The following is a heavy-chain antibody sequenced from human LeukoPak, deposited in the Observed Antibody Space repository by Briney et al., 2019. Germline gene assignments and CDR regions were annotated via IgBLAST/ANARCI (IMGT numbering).Heavy chain of an antibody. CDR2: IYYSGYT. Sequence: SETLSLTCTVSGGSISSDTYYWGWIRQPPGKGLEWIGTIYYSGYTYYNPSLNSRVIISVDTSKNQFSLKLSSVTAADTAVYYCARLLYSSGGNFDYWGQGTLVTVSS. V-gene: IGHV4-39*01. CDR1: GGSISSDTYY. CDR3: ARLLYSSGGNFDY. D-gene: IGHD6-19*01. J-gene: IGHJ4*02.